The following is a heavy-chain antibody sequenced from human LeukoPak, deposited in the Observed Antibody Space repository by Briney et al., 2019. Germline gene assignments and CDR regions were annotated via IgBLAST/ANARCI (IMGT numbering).Heavy chain of an antibody. CDR1: GGSISSGGYY. CDR3: ARDSTHGEAAAGTKYFQH. D-gene: IGHD6-13*01. CDR2: IYYSGST. V-gene: IGHV4-31*03. J-gene: IGHJ1*01. Sequence: KTSQTLSLTCTISGGSISSGGYYWSWIRQHPGKGLEWIGYIYYSGSTYYNPSLKSRVTISVDTSKNQFSLKLSSVTAADTAVYYCARDSTHGEAAAGTKYFQHWGQGTLVTVSS.